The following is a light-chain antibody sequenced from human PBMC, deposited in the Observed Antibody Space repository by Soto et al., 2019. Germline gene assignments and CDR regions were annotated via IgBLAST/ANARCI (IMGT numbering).Light chain of an antibody. CDR2: DVG. CDR1: SSDVGGYNY. Sequence: QSVLTQPASVSGSPGQSITISCTGTSSDVGGYNYVSWYQQHPGKAPKLMIIDVGNRPSGVSNRFSGSKSGNTASLTISGLQAEDEADYYCSSYTSSTTLVFGGGTKVTVL. V-gene: IGLV2-14*01. CDR3: SSYTSSTTLV. J-gene: IGLJ2*01.